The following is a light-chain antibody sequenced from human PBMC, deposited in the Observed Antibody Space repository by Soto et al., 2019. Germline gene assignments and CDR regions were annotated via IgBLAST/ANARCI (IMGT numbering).Light chain of an antibody. Sequence: DIQMTQSPPTLSASIGDRVTITCRASQSISAWLAWYQQKPGKAPKLLIYDASSLESGVPSRFSGSGSGTEFTLTISSLQPDDFATYYCQQYNNWPLTFGGGTKVEIK. CDR1: QSISAW. CDR2: DAS. J-gene: IGKJ4*01. V-gene: IGKV1-5*01. CDR3: QQYNNWPLT.